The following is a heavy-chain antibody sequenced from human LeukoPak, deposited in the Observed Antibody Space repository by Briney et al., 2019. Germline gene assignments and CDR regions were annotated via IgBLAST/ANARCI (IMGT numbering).Heavy chain of an antibody. CDR3: ATLPRGAYY. Sequence: GRSLRLSCAASGLMFSTYWMSWVRQAPGKGLEWVANIKQDGSQTYYMDSVKGRFTISRDNAKSSLYLHMNNLSAEDTAVYYCATLPRGAYYWDQGVLVTVSS. V-gene: IGHV3-7*01. D-gene: IGHD1-26*01. CDR2: IKQDGSQT. CDR1: GLMFSTYW. J-gene: IGHJ4*02.